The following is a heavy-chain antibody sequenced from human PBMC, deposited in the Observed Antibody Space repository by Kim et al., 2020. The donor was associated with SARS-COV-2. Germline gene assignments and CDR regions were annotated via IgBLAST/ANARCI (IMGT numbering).Heavy chain of an antibody. CDR3: ARRAPSPAYKYFAMDV. V-gene: IGHV1-8*01. J-gene: IGHJ6*02. CDR2: MNPNLGYT. Sequence: ASVKVSCKASGYSFTGYDINWVRQATGQGLEWMGWMNPNLGYTGTVQKLQGRVTLTWDTSIRTAYMELSSLKSEDTAVYYCARRAPSPAYKYFAMDVGGQGTTVTVSS. D-gene: IGHD2-2*01. CDR1: GYSFTGYD.